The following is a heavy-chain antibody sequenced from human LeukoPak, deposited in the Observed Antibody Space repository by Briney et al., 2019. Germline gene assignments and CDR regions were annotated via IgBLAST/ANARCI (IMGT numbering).Heavy chain of an antibody. J-gene: IGHJ4*02. CDR1: GYTFTGYY. Sequence: GASVKVSCKASGYTFTGYYIHWVRQAPGQGLEWMGWINPNSGGTNNAQKFQGRVTMTRDTSISTAYMELSRLRSDETAVYYCARVLFYSSGNKSNRVDYWGQGTLVTVSS. D-gene: IGHD6-19*01. V-gene: IGHV1-2*02. CDR3: ARVLFYSSGNKSNRVDY. CDR2: INPNSGGT.